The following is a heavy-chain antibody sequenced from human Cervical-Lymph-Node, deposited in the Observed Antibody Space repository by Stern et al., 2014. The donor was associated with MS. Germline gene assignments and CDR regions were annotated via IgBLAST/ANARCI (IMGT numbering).Heavy chain of an antibody. Sequence: AHLVESGAEVKKPGASVKVSCTASGYTFTDYYMHWVRQAPGQGLEWMGWINPNSGGSNYAQKFQGRVTMTRDTSISTAYMELSSLRSDDTAIYYCARNRALYSNTFDFDYWGQGTLVTVSS. D-gene: IGHD6-13*01. CDR1: GYTFTDYY. V-gene: IGHV1-2*02. CDR2: INPNSGGS. CDR3: ARNRALYSNTFDFDY. J-gene: IGHJ4*02.